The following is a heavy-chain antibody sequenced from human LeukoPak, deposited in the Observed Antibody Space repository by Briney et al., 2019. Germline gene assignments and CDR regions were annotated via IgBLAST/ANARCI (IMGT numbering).Heavy chain of an antibody. J-gene: IGHJ5*02. D-gene: IGHD2-21*02. CDR1: GFTFSSYW. V-gene: IGHV3-74*01. CDR3: THRGVVVTAIGGWFDP. Sequence: GGSLRLSCAASGFTFSSYWVHWVRQAPGKGLVWVSRINSDGSSTSYADSVKGRFTISRDNAKNTLYLQMNSLRAEDTAVYYCTHRGVVVTAIGGWFDPWGQGTLVTVSS. CDR2: INSDGSST.